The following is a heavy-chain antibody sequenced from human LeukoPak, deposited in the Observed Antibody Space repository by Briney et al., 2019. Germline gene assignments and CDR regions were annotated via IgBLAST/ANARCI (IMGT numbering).Heavy chain of an antibody. D-gene: IGHD2-2*01. V-gene: IGHV3-30-3*01. J-gene: IGHJ4*02. Sequence: GRSLRLSCAASGFTFSSYAMHWVRQAPGKGLEWVAVISYDGSNKYYADSVKGRFTIPRDNSKNTLYLQMNSLRAEDTAVYYCARDLLCSSTSCPGYSGQGTLVTVSS. CDR3: ARDLLCSSTSCPGY. CDR1: GFTFSSYA. CDR2: ISYDGSNK.